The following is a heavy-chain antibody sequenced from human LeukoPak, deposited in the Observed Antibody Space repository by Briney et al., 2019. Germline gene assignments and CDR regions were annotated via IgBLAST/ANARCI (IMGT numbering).Heavy chain of an antibody. D-gene: IGHD3-10*01. Sequence: GGSLRLSCAASGFTFSSYAMSWVRQAPGKGLEWVSAISGSGGSTYYADSVKGRFTISRDNPKNTLYLQMNSLRAEDTAVYYCAKDQLLWFGELLHGFDYWGQGTLVTVSS. CDR2: ISGSGGST. CDR1: GFTFSSYA. V-gene: IGHV3-23*01. CDR3: AKDQLLWFGELLHGFDY. J-gene: IGHJ4*02.